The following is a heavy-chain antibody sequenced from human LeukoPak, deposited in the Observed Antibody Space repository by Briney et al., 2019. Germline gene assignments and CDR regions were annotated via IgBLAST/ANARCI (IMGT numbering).Heavy chain of an antibody. D-gene: IGHD3-22*01. V-gene: IGHV3-23*01. Sequence: GGSLRLSCAASGFTFSSYAMSWVRQAPGKGLEWVSAISGSGGTTYYADSVKGRFTISRDNSKNTLYLQMNSLRPEDTAVYYCAKSYYDSSGYYPGGYGMDVWGQGTTVTVSS. J-gene: IGHJ6*02. CDR1: GFTFSSYA. CDR2: ISGSGGTT. CDR3: AKSYYDSSGYYPGGYGMDV.